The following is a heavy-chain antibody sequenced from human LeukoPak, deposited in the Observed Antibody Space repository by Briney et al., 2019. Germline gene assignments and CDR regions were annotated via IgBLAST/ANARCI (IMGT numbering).Heavy chain of an antibody. Sequence: ASVKVSCKASGCTFSSYAISWVRQAPGQGLEWMGGMIPIFGTANYAQKFQGRVTITADESTSTAYMDLSNLSSEDTAVYFCVRRVATNYWGQGTLVTVSS. V-gene: IGHV1-69*13. CDR3: VRRVATNY. D-gene: IGHD5-12*01. CDR1: GCTFSSYA. CDR2: MIPIFGTA. J-gene: IGHJ4*02.